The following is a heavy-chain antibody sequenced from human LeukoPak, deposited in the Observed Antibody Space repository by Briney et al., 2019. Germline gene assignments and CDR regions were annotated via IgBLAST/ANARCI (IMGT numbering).Heavy chain of an antibody. V-gene: IGHV3-74*01. CDR2: INNDGSST. J-gene: IGHJ4*02. CDR3: AIGGTYWSGN. Sequence: GGSLRLSCAASGFTFANTWMHWVRHAPGKGLVWVSLINNDGSSTNYADSVKGRFTISRDNAKNTVYLQMNSLRAEDTAVDYWAIGGTYWSGNWGQGTLVTVSS. CDR1: GFTFANTW. D-gene: IGHD3-10*01.